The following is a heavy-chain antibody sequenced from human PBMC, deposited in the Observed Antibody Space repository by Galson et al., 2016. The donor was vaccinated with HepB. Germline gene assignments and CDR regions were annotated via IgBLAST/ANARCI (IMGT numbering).Heavy chain of an antibody. CDR2: VSGSGGST. V-gene: IGHV3-23*01. Sequence: SLRLSCAASGFTFTSYAMSWVRQAPGKGLEWLSSVSGSGGSTCYADSVRGRVIISRDSSENTLYLQMNTLRGDDTALYYCAKAGYNSHERNNWFDSWGQGTLVTVSS. D-gene: IGHD1-20*01. J-gene: IGHJ5*01. CDR1: GFTFTSYA. CDR3: AKAGYNSHERNNWFDS.